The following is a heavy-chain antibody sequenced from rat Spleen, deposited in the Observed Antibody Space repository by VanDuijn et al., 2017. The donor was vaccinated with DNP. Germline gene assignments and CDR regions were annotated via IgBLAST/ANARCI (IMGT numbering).Heavy chain of an antibody. CDR3: ARYSFRRVWDY. Sequence: EVQVVESGGGLVQPGRSLKLSCAASGFSFSDYDMAWVRQAPTKGLEWVAAISTSGVVTYYRDSVKGRFTASRDNAKSTLYLQMNSLRSEDMATYYCARYSFRRVWDYWGQGVSVTVSS. V-gene: IGHV5S23*01. D-gene: IGHD1-11*01. CDR1: GFSFSDYD. J-gene: IGHJ2*01. CDR2: ISTSGVVT.